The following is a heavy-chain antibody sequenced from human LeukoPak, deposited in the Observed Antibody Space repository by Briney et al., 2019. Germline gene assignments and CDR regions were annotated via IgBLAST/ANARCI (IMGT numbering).Heavy chain of an antibody. D-gene: IGHD2-2*01. Sequence: SETLSLTCAVYGGSFSGYYWSWIRQPPGKGLEWIGEINHTGSTTYNPSLKSRVTLSVDTSKNQFSLRLTSVTAADTAIYWCTRRGEQSYLNWFDPWGQGTLVTVSS. V-gene: IGHV4-34*01. CDR2: INHTGST. J-gene: IGHJ5*02. CDR3: TRRGEQSYLNWFDP. CDR1: GGSFSGYY.